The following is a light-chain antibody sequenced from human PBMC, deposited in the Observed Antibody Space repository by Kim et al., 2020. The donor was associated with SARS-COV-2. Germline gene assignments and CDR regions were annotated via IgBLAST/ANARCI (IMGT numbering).Light chain of an antibody. CDR2: GAA. J-gene: IGKJ2*01. Sequence: SASVGDRVTITCRASQTISTYLNWYQQTPGKAPKLLIYGAADLHSGVPSRFSGGGSGTDFTLTITSLLREDFATYYCQQTYRTPHTFGQGTKLEI. CDR1: QTISTY. V-gene: IGKV1-39*01. CDR3: QQTYRTPHT.